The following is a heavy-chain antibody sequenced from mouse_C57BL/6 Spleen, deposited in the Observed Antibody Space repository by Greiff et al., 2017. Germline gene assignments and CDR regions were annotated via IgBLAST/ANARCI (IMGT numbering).Heavy chain of an antibody. CDR1: GYTFPDYY. Sequence: VQLKESGPVLVKPGASVKMSCKASGYTFPDYYMNWVKQSHGKSLEWIGVINPYNGGTSYNQKFKGKAPLTVDKSSSTAYMELNSLTSEDSAVYYCARWGNGYPWFAYWGQGTLVTVSA. CDR2: INPYNGGT. CDR3: ARWGNGYPWFAY. D-gene: IGHD2-2*01. V-gene: IGHV1-19*01. J-gene: IGHJ3*01.